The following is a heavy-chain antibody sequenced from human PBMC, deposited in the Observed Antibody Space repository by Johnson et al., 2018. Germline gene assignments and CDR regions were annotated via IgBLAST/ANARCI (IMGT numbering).Heavy chain of an antibody. CDR3: ARVRGVYYYDSSGYYSDDAFDI. D-gene: IGHD3-22*01. Sequence: QVQLVQSGGGVVQPGRSLRLSCAASGFTFSSYGMHWVRQAPGKGLEWVAVIWYDGSNKYYADSVKGRFTISRDNSKNTLYLQMNSLRAEDTAVYYCARVRGVYYYDSSGYYSDDAFDIWGQGTMVTVSS. J-gene: IGHJ3*02. V-gene: IGHV3-33*01. CDR1: GFTFSSYG. CDR2: IWYDGSNK.